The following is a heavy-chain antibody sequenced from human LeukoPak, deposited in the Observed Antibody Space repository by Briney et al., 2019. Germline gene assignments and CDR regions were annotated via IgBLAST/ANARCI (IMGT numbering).Heavy chain of an antibody. CDR3: ARGAYGSGSYRLDP. CDR2: IYYSGST. D-gene: IGHD3-10*01. Sequence: ASETLSLTCTVSGGSISSYYWSWIRQPPGKGLEWIGYIYYSGSTNYNPSLKSRVTISVDTSKNQFSLKLSSVTAADTAVYYCARGAYGSGSYRLDPWGQGTLVTVSS. CDR1: GGSISSYY. V-gene: IGHV4-59*01. J-gene: IGHJ5*02.